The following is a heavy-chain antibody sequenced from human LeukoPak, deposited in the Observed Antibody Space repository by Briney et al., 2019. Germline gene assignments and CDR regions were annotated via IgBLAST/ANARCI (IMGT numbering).Heavy chain of an antibody. J-gene: IGHJ4*02. Sequence: GGSLRLSCAASGFTFDDYAMHWVRQAPGKGLEWVSGISWNSGSMGYADSVKGRFTISRDNAKNSLYLQMNSLRAEDTALYYCAKERGIAVAGTSRYFDYWGQGTLVTVSS. D-gene: IGHD6-19*01. CDR3: AKERGIAVAGTSRYFDY. CDR2: ISWNSGSM. CDR1: GFTFDDYA. V-gene: IGHV3-9*01.